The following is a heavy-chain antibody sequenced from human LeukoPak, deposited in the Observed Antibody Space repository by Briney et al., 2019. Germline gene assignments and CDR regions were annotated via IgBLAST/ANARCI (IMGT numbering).Heavy chain of an antibody. CDR3: AKDMRCGPAGTVKYFDY. CDR2: ISDGGRPL. Sequence: GGSLRLSCAASGFIFSDYYMSWIRQAPGKGLEWVSFISDGGRPLHYADSVKGRFTISRDNAKNSLYLQMNSLRAEDTALYYCAKDMRCGPAGTVKYFDYCGQRTLVTVSS. D-gene: IGHD6-19*01. V-gene: IGHV3-11*01. J-gene: IGHJ4*02. CDR1: GFIFSDYY.